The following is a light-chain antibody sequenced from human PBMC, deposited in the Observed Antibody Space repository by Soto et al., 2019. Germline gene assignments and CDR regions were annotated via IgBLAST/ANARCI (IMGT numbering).Light chain of an antibody. CDR3: QQYHTWPIT. CDR2: DTS. V-gene: IGKV3-11*01. CDR1: QTIRGL. Sequence: EVVLTQSPATLSLSPGERATLSCRTSQTIRGLLNWYQQRPGQAPRLLIYDTSNRATDIPARFSGSGSGTDFILTISSLQSEDCAIYYCQQYHTWPITFGGGTKVEIK. J-gene: IGKJ4*01.